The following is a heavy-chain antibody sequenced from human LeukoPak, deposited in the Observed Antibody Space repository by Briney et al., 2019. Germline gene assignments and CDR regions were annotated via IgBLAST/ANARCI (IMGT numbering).Heavy chain of an antibody. Sequence: GGSLRLSCTASGFTFGDYVMSWVRQAPGKGLEWVGFIIRKAYGGTTEYAASVKGRFTISRDDSKSIAYLQMNSLKTEDTAVYYCTRGKYYDFWSGYYPDYWGQGTLVTVSS. J-gene: IGHJ4*02. CDR1: GFTFGDYV. CDR3: TRGKYYDFWSGYYPDY. CDR2: IIRKAYGGTT. V-gene: IGHV3-49*04. D-gene: IGHD3-3*01.